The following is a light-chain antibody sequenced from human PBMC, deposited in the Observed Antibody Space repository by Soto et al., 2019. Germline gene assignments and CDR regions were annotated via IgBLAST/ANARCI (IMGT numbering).Light chain of an antibody. V-gene: IGKV2-28*01. J-gene: IGKJ1*01. CDR1: QSLLHTNGINY. CDR3: MQALQKPST. CDR2: LGS. Sequence: VVVTQSPLSLPVTPGEPASMSCRASQSLLHTNGINYLHWYLQKPGQSPQLLIYLGSHRASGVPDWFSGSGSGTAYTLRSSRVEAEEVGIYYCMQALQKPSTFGQGTKVDIK.